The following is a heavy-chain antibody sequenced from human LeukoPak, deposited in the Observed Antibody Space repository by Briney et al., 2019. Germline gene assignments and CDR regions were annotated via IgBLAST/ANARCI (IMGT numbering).Heavy chain of an antibody. J-gene: IGHJ6*02. V-gene: IGHV4-4*02. CDR1: GGSISSSNW. Sequence: PSGTLSLTCAVSGGSISSSNWWSWVRQPPGKGLEWIGEIYHSGSTNYNPSLKSRVTISVDKSKNQFSLKLSSVTAADTTVYYCAREHKSITMQPNYYYYYGMDVWGQGTTVTVSS. D-gene: IGHD3-10*01. CDR2: IYHSGST. CDR3: AREHKSITMQPNYYYYYGMDV.